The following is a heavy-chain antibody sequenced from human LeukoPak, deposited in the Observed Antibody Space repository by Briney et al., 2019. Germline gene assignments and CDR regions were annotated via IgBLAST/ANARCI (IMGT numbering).Heavy chain of an antibody. CDR2: ISWNSGSI. CDR1: GFTFDDYA. V-gene: IGHV3-9*01. J-gene: IGHJ6*02. Sequence: GGSLRLSCAASGFTFDDYAMHWVRQAPGKGLEWVSGISWNSGSIGYADSVKGRFTISRDNAKNSLYLQMNSLRAEDTALYYCAKDISRRYCTNGVCGYYYYYGMDVWGQGTTVTVSS. D-gene: IGHD2-8*01. CDR3: AKDISRRYCTNGVCGYYYYYGMDV.